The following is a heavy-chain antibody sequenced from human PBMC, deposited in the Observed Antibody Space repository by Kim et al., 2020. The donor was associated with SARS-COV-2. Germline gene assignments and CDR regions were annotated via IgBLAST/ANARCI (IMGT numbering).Heavy chain of an antibody. D-gene: IGHD1-26*01. J-gene: IGHJ4*02. Sequence: STYYAGSVKGRFTISRDNSKNTLYLQMNSLRAEDTAVYYCARGLGSRIDYWGQGTLVTVSS. CDR2: ST. CDR3: ARGLGSRIDY. V-gene: IGHV3-53*01.